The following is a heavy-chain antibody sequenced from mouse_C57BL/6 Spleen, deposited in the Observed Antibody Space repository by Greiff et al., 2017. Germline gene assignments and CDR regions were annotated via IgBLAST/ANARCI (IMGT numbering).Heavy chain of an antibody. J-gene: IGHJ2*01. CDR1: GYAFSSSW. Sequence: VKLQESGPELVKPGASVKISCKASGYAFSSSWMNWVKQRPGKGLEWIGRIYPGDGDTNYNGKFKGKATLTADKSSSTAYMQLSSLTSEDSAVYFCARAGDYYGSSYPDYWGQGTTLTVSS. CDR3: ARAGDYYGSSYPDY. D-gene: IGHD1-1*01. CDR2: IYPGDGDT. V-gene: IGHV1-82*01.